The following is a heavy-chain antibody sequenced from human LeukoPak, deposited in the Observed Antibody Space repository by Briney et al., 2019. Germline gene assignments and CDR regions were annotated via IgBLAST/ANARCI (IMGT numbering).Heavy chain of an antibody. CDR2: ISAYNGNT. Sequence: ASVKVSCKASGYTFTSYGISWVRQAPGQGLEWMGWISAYNGNTNYAQKLQGRVTMTTDTSTSTAYMELRSLRSDDTAVYYCATGPIVGATEGYYYYGMDVWGQGTTVTVSS. D-gene: IGHD1-26*01. CDR1: GYTFTSYG. V-gene: IGHV1-18*01. CDR3: ATGPIVGATEGYYYYGMDV. J-gene: IGHJ6*02.